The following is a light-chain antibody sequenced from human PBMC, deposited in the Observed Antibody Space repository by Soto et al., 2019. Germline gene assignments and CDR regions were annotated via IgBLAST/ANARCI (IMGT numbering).Light chain of an antibody. J-gene: IGKJ4*01. CDR1: QSVSSN. CDR2: GAS. Sequence: EIVMTQSPATLFVSPGERATLSCRASQSVSSNLAWYQQKPGQAPRLLIYGASTRATGIPARFSGSGSGTELTLTISSLQSEDFAVYYCQQYNNWPPTFGGGTKVEIK. V-gene: IGKV3-15*01. CDR3: QQYNNWPPT.